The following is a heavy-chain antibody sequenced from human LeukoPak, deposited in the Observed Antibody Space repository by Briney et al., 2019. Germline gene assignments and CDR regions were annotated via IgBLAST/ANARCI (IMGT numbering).Heavy chain of an antibody. D-gene: IGHD3-22*01. Sequence: GRSLRLSCAASGFTLDDYGMSWVSQAPGKGLDWVSGINWKGGRTGYADSVKGRFTTSRGNAKNSLYLQLNSLRAEDTALYYCARDVGMIVVENYYYYMDVWGKGTTVTVSS. CDR1: GFTLDDYG. J-gene: IGHJ6*03. CDR3: ARDVGMIVVENYYYYMDV. V-gene: IGHV3-20*04. CDR2: INWKGGRT.